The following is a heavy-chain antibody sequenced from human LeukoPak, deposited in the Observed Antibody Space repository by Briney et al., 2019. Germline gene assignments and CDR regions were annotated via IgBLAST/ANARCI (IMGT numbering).Heavy chain of an antibody. J-gene: IGHJ6*02. CDR3: ALGYCSSTSCYRNYYYGMDV. CDR2: IYYSGST. V-gene: IGHV4-59*01. D-gene: IGHD2-2*02. CDR1: GGSISSYY. Sequence: SETLSLTCTVSGGSISSYYWSWIRQPPGKGLEWIGYIYYSGSTNYNPSLKSRVTISVDTSKNQFSLKLSSVTAADTAVYYCALGYCSSTSCYRNYYYGMDVWGQGTTVTVSS.